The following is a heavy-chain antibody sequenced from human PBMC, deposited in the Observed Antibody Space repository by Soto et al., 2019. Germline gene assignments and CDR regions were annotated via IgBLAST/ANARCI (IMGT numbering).Heavy chain of an antibody. D-gene: IGHD3-3*01. CDR2: IYYSGST. J-gene: IGHJ4*02. Sequence: QVQLQESGPGLVKPSQTLSLTCTVSGGSISSGGYYWSWIRQHPGKGLEWIGYIYYSGSTYYNPSPXSXXTIPVDTSKNQFSLKLSSVTAADTAVYYCAAEVGFGPLFDYWGQGTLVTVSS. CDR1: GGSISSGGYY. V-gene: IGHV4-31*03. CDR3: AAEVGFGPLFDY.